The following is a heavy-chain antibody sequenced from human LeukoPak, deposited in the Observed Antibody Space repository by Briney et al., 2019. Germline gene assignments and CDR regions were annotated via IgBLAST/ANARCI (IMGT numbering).Heavy chain of an antibody. CDR1: GGSISSGDYY. D-gene: IGHD2-2*01. V-gene: IGHV4-30-4*01. Sequence: SETLSLTCTVSGGSISSGDYYWSWIRQPPGKGLEWIGYIYYSGSTYYNPSLKSRVTISVDTSKNQFSLKLSSVTAADTAVYYCARELGYCSSTSCLGVDYWGQGTLVTVSS. CDR2: IYYSGST. J-gene: IGHJ4*02. CDR3: ARELGYCSSTSCLGVDY.